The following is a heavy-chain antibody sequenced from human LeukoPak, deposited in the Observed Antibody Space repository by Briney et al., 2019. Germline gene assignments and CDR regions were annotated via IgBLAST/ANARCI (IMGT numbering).Heavy chain of an antibody. V-gene: IGHV3-48*02. D-gene: IGHD5-18*01. CDR2: ISSSSSTI. Sequence: GGSLRLSCAASGFTFSNYVMNWVRQAPGKGLEWVSYISSSSSTIYYADSVKGRFTISRDNAKNSLYLQMNSLRDEDTAVYYCAREEQLWLLGGYYFDYWGQGTLVTVSS. CDR1: GFTFSNYV. J-gene: IGHJ4*02. CDR3: AREEQLWLLGGYYFDY.